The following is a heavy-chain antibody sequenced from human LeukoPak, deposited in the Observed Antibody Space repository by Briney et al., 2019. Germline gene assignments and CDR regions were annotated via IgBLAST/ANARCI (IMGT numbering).Heavy chain of an antibody. CDR2: IIPILNIL. Sequence: GASVKVSCKASGDIFSNYGISWVRLAPGQGLEWMARIIPILNILNYAQKFQGRLTISADKPTSTAYMELSSLTPEDTAVYYCARDPDDLLSGGSYYDNGMDVWGQGTTVTVSS. V-gene: IGHV1-69*04. CDR1: GDIFSNYG. D-gene: IGHD3-3*01. J-gene: IGHJ6*02. CDR3: ARDPDDLLSGGSYYDNGMDV.